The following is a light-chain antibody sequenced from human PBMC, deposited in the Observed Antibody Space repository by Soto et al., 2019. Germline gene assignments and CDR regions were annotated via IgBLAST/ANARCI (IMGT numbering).Light chain of an antibody. V-gene: IGLV2-23*01. CDR1: SSGVGSYNL. J-gene: IGLJ1*01. CDR2: EGS. Sequence: QSVLTQPASVSGSPGQSITISCTGTSSGVGSYNLVSWYQQDPGKAPKPMIYEGSKRPSGVSNRFSGSKSGNTASLTISGLQAEDEADYYCCSYAGSSAYVFGTGTQLTVL. CDR3: CSYAGSSAYV.